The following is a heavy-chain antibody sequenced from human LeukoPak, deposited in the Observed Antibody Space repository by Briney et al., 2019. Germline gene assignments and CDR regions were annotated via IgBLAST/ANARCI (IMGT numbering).Heavy chain of an antibody. CDR3: ARGVTYYDDSSGYLPGY. D-gene: IGHD3-22*01. V-gene: IGHV4-31*03. CDR2: IYNRGLT. J-gene: IGHJ4*02. CDR1: GSSLLAPDYY. Sequence: SETLSLTCNVSGSSLLAPDYYWTWIRQHPGRGLEWIGYIYNRGLTYYNPSLKSRVTISVDTSKNQFSLKLTSVTAADTAVYYCARGVTYYDDSSGYLPGYWGQGTLVTVSS.